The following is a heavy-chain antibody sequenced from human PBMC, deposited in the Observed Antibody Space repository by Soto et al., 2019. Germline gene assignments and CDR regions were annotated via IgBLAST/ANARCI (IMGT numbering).Heavy chain of an antibody. CDR1: GFTFSNYG. D-gene: IGHD6-19*01. Sequence: QAQLVESGGGVVQPGRSLGLSCAASGFTFSNYGIHWVRQAPGKGLEWVALISFDGRNQEYTDSVGGRFTISRDNSKNTVFLQMNSLRAEDTAIYYCVKDQVSSGWYKWSWFDPWGQGTLVTVSS. J-gene: IGHJ5*02. V-gene: IGHV3-30*18. CDR2: ISFDGRNQ. CDR3: VKDQVSSGWYKWSWFDP.